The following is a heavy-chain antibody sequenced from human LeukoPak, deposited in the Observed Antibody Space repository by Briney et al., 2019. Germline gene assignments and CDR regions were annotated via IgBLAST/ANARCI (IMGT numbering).Heavy chain of an antibody. CDR2: ISSDGSDK. D-gene: IGHD3-10*01. Sequence: GGSLRLSCAASGFTFSRYAMSWVRQAPGKGLEWMGTISSDGSDKHYADSVEGRFTISRDNSKNLLFLQTNSLTSEDTAVYYCARETRGNDYWGQGTLVTVSS. V-gene: IGHV3-30*04. CDR3: ARETRGNDY. CDR1: GFTFSRYA. J-gene: IGHJ4*02.